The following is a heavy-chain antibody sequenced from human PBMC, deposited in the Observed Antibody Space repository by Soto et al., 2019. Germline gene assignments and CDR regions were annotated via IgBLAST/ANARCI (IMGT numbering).Heavy chain of an antibody. Sequence: QLQLQESGPGLVKPSETLSLTCTVSGGSISTSSYYWGWIRQPPGKGLEWIGSIYYSGSTYYNPSLKCRVTISADTSKNQFSLKLSSVTAADTAVYYCARLIGAAGGNRAYWGQGTLVTVSS. V-gene: IGHV4-39*01. J-gene: IGHJ4*02. D-gene: IGHD6-13*01. CDR3: ARLIGAAGGNRAY. CDR2: IYYSGST. CDR1: GGSISTSSYY.